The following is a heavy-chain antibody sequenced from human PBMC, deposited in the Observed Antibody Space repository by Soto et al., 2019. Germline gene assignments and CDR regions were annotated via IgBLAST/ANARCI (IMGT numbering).Heavy chain of an antibody. CDR2: TYYRSKLYN. D-gene: IGHD6-13*01. V-gene: IGHV6-1*01. CDR1: GDSLSSNSAA. CDR3: ARGSYTSTWY. Sequence: SQTLSLTCAISGDSLSSNSAAWNWIRQSPSRGLEWLGRTYYRSKLYNDYAASVKSRMTINPDTSKNQFSLQLNSVTPEDTAVYYCARGSYTSTWYWGQGTLVTVSS. J-gene: IGHJ4*02.